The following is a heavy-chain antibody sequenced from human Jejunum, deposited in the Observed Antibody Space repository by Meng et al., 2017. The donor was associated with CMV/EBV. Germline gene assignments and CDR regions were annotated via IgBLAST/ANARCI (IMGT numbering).Heavy chain of an antibody. V-gene: IGHV4-4*07. CDR2: MSSSGST. CDR3: ARDSSTSFDY. J-gene: IGHJ4*02. CDR1: GGPITSYF. Sequence: QGQLQESGPGLVKPSGTLSLTCSVAGGPITSYFWSWIRQPAGKGMEWIGRMSSSGSTYYNPSLKSRVTMSMDTAKNQFSLKLTSVTAADTAMYYCARDSSTSFDYWGQGTLVTVSS.